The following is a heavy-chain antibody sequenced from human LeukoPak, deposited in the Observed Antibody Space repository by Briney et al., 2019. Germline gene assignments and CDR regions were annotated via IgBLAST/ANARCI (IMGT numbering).Heavy chain of an antibody. CDR1: GGSISSYY. J-gene: IGHJ4*02. D-gene: IGHD5-24*01. CDR2: IYYSGST. CDR3: ARDARYNYYFDY. Sequence: SETLSLTCTVSGGSISSYYWSWIRQPPGKGLEWIGYIYYSGSTNYNPSLKSRVTISVDTSKNQFSLKLSSVTAADTAVYYCARDARYNYYFDYWGQGTLVTVSS. V-gene: IGHV4-59*01.